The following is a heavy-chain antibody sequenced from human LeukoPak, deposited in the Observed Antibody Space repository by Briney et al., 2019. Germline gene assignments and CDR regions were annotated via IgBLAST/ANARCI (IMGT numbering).Heavy chain of an antibody. Sequence: QPGGSLRLSCAASGFTFDDYAMHWVRQAPGKGLEWVSGISWNSGSIGYADSVKGRFTISRENAKSTLYLHMNILRVEDTAVYYCARGRYGDYHWGQGILVTVSS. CDR2: ISWNSGSI. V-gene: IGHV3-9*01. CDR1: GFTFDDYA. D-gene: IGHD4-17*01. CDR3: ARGRYGDYH. J-gene: IGHJ4*02.